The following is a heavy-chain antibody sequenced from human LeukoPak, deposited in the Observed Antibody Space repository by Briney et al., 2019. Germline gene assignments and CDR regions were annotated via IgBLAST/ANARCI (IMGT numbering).Heavy chain of an antibody. D-gene: IGHD6-13*01. CDR3: ARHSSRWSPFGY. Sequence: SETLSLTCTVSGGSISSYYWSWIRQPPGKGLEWIGYIYYSGSTNYNPSLKSRVTISVDTSKNQFSLKLSSVTAADTAVYYCARHSSRWSPFGYWGQGTLVTVSS. CDR2: IYYSGST. J-gene: IGHJ4*02. CDR1: GGSISSYY. V-gene: IGHV4-59*01.